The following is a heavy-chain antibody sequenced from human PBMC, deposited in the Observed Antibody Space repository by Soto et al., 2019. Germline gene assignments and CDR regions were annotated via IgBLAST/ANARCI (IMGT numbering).Heavy chain of an antibody. V-gene: IGHV3-30*04. Sequence: QEQLVESGGGVVQPGRSLRLSCAASGFTFSTYVMHWVRQPPGKGPEWVALISFDGSTEYYADSVKGRITISRDNSKDTLYLKMNSLRADETAVYYCGRSSSGSYERLHSWGKGTMVTVSS. CDR1: GFTFSTYV. CDR3: GRSSSGSYERLHS. CDR2: ISFDGSTE. D-gene: IGHD6-19*01. J-gene: IGHJ4*02.